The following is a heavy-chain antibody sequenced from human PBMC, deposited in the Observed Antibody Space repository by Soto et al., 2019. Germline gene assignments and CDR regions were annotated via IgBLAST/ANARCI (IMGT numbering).Heavy chain of an antibody. D-gene: IGHD1-1*01. J-gene: IGHJ4*02. Sequence: SGPTLVNPTQTLTLTCPFYGFSLTTRGVGVGWVRQPPGKALELVAVIYWDDDKRYSPSLRNRLTIAKDTSKNQVVLTMTNMNRVHTPPYYCATRLGNGSRRHLALHSFWARGNLVTGSS. V-gene: IGHV2-5*02. CDR3: ATRLGNGSRRHLALHSF. CDR1: GFSLTTRGVG. CDR2: IYWDDDK.